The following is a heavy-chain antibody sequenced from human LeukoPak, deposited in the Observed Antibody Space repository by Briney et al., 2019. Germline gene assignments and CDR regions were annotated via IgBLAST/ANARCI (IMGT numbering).Heavy chain of an antibody. CDR3: ATSSINALDY. Sequence: ASVKVSCKASGYTFTGYYMHWVRQAPGQGLEWMGWISAYNGNTNYAQKLQGRVTMTTDTSTSTVYMELRSLRSDDTAVYYCATSSINALDYWGQGTLVTVSS. D-gene: IGHD5/OR15-5a*01. V-gene: IGHV1-18*04. CDR1: GYTFTGYY. CDR2: ISAYNGNT. J-gene: IGHJ4*02.